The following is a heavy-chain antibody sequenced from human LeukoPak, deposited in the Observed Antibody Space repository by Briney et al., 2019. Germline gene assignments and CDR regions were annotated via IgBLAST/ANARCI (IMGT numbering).Heavy chain of an antibody. V-gene: IGHV4-39*07. Sequence: SETLSLTCTVSGGSISSYYWGWIRQPPGKGLEWIGSIYYSGSTYYNPSLKSRVTMSVDTSKSQFSLKVTSVTAADTGVYFCARSQLLYFFDHWGQGALVTVSS. D-gene: IGHD2-2*01. CDR2: IYYSGST. CDR1: GGSISSYY. J-gene: IGHJ4*02. CDR3: ARSQLLYFFDH.